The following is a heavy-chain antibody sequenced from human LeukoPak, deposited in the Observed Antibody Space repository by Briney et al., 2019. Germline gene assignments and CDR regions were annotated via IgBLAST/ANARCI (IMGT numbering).Heavy chain of an antibody. J-gene: IGHJ4*02. D-gene: IGHD3-9*01. V-gene: IGHV3-30*03. CDR3: ARGCCSVSGLYFEF. CDR2: ISYDGSNK. CDR1: GFTFSSYG. Sequence: PGGSLRLSCAASGFTFSSYGMHWVRQAPGKGLEWVAVISYDGSNKYYADSVEGRLTISRDNAKNSLYLQMNGLRVEDTAVYYCARGCCSVSGLYFEFWGQGSLVTVSS.